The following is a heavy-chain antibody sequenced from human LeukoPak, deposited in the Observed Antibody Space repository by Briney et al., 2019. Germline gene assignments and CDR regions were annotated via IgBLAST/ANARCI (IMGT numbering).Heavy chain of an antibody. CDR2: IRSKAYGGTT. CDR1: GFTLGDYT. CDR3: TRDRSGYYYNWFDP. Sequence: GGSLRLSCTASGFTLGDYTMNWVRQAPWKGLEWVGFIRSKAYGGTTEYAASVKGRFTTSRDDSKTIAYLQKNSLKTEDTALYYCTRDRSGYYYNWFDPWGQGTLVTVSS. J-gene: IGHJ5*02. D-gene: IGHD3-22*01. V-gene: IGHV3-49*04.